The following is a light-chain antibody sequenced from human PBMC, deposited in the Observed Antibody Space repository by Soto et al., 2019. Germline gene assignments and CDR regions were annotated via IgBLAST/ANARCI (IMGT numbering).Light chain of an antibody. CDR3: QQSYSTPQT. CDR2: AAS. CDR1: QTISSF. J-gene: IGKJ5*01. V-gene: IGKV1-39*01. Sequence: DIQMTQSPSSLSASVGDRVTITCRASQTISSFLNWYQQKPGKAPKXMIYAASSLESGVPSRFRGSGSGTDFTLTISSLQPEDFATYYCQQSYSTPQTLGQGTRLEIK.